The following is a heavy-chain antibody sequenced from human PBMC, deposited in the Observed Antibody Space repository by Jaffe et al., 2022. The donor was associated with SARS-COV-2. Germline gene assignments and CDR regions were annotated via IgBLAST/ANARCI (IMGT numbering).Heavy chain of an antibody. CDR1: GGSISSSSYY. V-gene: IGHV4-39*01. CDR3: ARHGPITMIVVVTLNWFDP. D-gene: IGHD3-22*01. Sequence: QLQLQESGPGLVKPSETLSLTCTVSGGSISSSSYYWGWIRQPPGKGLEWIGSIYYSGSTYYNPSLKSRVTISVDTSKNQFSLKLSSVTAADTAVYYCARHGPITMIVVVTLNWFDPWGQGTLVTVSS. CDR2: IYYSGST. J-gene: IGHJ5*02.